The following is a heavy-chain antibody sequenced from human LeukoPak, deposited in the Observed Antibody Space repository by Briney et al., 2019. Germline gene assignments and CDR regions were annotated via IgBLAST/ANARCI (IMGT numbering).Heavy chain of an antibody. CDR3: ASHGQWEYQLQFDY. V-gene: IGHV4-4*09. CDR2: IYTSGRT. J-gene: IGHJ4*02. CDR1: GGSISSYY. D-gene: IGHD2-2*01. Sequence: PSETLSLTCTVSGGSISSYYWSWIRQPPGKGLEWIGYIYTSGRTNYNPSLKSRVTISVDTSKNQFSLKLSSVTAADTAVYYCASHGQWEYQLQFDYWGQGTLATVSS.